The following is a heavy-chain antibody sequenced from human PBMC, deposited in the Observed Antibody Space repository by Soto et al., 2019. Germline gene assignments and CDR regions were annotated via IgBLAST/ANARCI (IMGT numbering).Heavy chain of an antibody. CDR2: IKEDGSEK. CDR1: GCTFSSYW. Sequence: GGSRRLSCAASGCTFSSYWMSWVRQAPGKGLEWVANIKEDGSEKNYVDSVKGQFTISRDNAKNSLYLQMNSLRAEDTAVYYCARERYYYGSGDYWGQGTLVTVSS. D-gene: IGHD3-10*01. J-gene: IGHJ4*02. CDR3: ARERYYYGSGDY. V-gene: IGHV3-7*01.